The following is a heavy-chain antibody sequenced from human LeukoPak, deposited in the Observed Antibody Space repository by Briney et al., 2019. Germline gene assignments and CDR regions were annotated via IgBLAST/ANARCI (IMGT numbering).Heavy chain of an antibody. CDR1: IGSISSSKW. CDR3: ARQKWEQQGRDYYFNGLDV. V-gene: IGHV4-4*02. D-gene: IGHD1/OR15-1a*01. J-gene: IGHJ6*02. Sequence: SETLSLTCSVSIGSISSSKWWSWVRQSPVKGLEWIGEIYLYGTTNYNPSFTSRVTMSVDRSRNQFSLKLTSVTAADTAVYYCARQKWEQQGRDYYFNGLDVWGPGTTVTVSS. CDR2: IYLYGTT.